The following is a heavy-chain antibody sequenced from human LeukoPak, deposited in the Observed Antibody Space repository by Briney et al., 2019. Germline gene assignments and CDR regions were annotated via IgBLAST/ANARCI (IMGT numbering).Heavy chain of an antibody. D-gene: IGHD3-10*01. CDR1: GFTFDDYA. CDR3: ARDYYDSGSYGGISFDY. Sequence: GGSLRLSCAASGFTFDDYAMHWVRHAPGEGLEGVSGIRWNSGSIGYADSVKGRFTISRDNSKNTLYLKMNSLRAEDTAVYYCARDYYDSGSYGGISFDYWGQGTLVTVSS. CDR2: IRWNSGSI. J-gene: IGHJ4*02. V-gene: IGHV3-9*01.